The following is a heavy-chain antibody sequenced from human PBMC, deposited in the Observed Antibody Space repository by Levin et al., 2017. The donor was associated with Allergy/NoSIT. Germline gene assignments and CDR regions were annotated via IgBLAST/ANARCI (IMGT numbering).Heavy chain of an antibody. CDR1: GFDFGTYA. CDR2: LSDDGTKK. J-gene: IGHJ6*02. Sequence: PGGSLRLSCVGSGFDFGTYAIHWVRQVPGKGLEWVAILSDDGTKKYYAEAVKGRFTVSRDNSKNTLFLQMNSLRPEDTAVYYCARDGSTRWDEEGYYYYSGMDVWGQGTTVTVSS. D-gene: IGHD6-19*01. CDR3: ARDGSTRWDEEGYYYYSGMDV. V-gene: IGHV3-30*04.